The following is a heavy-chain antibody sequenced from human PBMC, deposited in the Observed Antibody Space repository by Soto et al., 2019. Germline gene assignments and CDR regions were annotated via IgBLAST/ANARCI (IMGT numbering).Heavy chain of an antibody. CDR2: IYYSGST. V-gene: IGHV4-59*01. D-gene: IGHD2-2*01. CDR3: ARADIVVVPAAIWAFDI. J-gene: IGHJ3*02. CDR1: GGSISSYY. Sequence: QVQLQESGPGLVKPSETLSLTCTVSGGSISSYYWSWIRQPPGKGLEWIGYIYYSGSTNYNPSLKSRVTISVDTSKNQFSLKLSSVTAADTAVYYCARADIVVVPAAIWAFDIWGQGTMVTVSS.